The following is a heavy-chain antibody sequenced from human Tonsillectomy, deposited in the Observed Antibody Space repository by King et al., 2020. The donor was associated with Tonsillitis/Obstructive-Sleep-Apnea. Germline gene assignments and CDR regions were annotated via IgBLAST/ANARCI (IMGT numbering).Heavy chain of an antibody. D-gene: IGHD6-19*01. CDR2: INAGNGNT. CDR1: GYTFTSYA. V-gene: IGHV1-3*01. CDR3: ARERGCSSGGGDAFDI. Sequence: QLVQSGAEVKKPGASVKVSCKASGYTFTSYAMHWVRQAPGQRLEWMGWINAGNGNTKYSQKFQGRVTITRDTSASTAYMELSSLRSEDTAVYYCARERGCSSGGGDAFDIWGHGKMVSVSS. J-gene: IGHJ3*02.